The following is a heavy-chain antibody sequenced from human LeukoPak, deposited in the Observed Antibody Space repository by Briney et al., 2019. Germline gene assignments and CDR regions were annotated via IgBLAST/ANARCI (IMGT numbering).Heavy chain of an antibody. CDR1: GGSFSGYY. CDR3: ARNPVTGTNPKFDY. CDR2: INHSGST. V-gene: IGHV4-34*01. J-gene: IGHJ4*02. Sequence: SETLSLTCAVYGGSFSGYYWSWIRQPPGKGLEWIGEINHSGSTNYNPSLKSRVTISVDTSKNQFSLNLSSVTAADTAVYYCARNPVTGTNPKFDYWGQGTLVTVSS. D-gene: IGHD1-1*01.